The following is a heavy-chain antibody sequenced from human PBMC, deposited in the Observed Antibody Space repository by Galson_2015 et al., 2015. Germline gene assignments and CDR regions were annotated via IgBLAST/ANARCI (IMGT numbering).Heavy chain of an antibody. J-gene: IGHJ4*02. V-gene: IGHV3-48*02. D-gene: IGHD1-20*01. CDR3: ARDQRVRTPITASFEN. Sequence: SLRLSCASSGFPFSSFAMNWVRQAPGKGLEWLSYISSGSRTIYYADSVKGRFTISRDNAENSLYLQMNGLRDEDTAVYYCARDQRVRTPITASFENWGQGTLVTVSS. CDR1: GFPFSSFA. CDR2: ISSGSRTI.